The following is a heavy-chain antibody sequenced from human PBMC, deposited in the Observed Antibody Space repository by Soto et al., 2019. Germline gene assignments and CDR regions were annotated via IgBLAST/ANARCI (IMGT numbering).Heavy chain of an antibody. J-gene: IGHJ4*02. CDR2: TYYRSKWYN. V-gene: IGHV6-1*01. CDR1: GDSVSSNSAA. CDR3: ASSQQWLVGYFDY. Sequence: SQTLSLTCVISGDSVSSNSAAWNWIRQSPSRGLEWLGWTYYRSKWYNDYAVSVKSRITINPDTSKNQFSLQLNSVTPEDTAVYYCASSQQWLVGYFDYWGQGTLVTVSS. D-gene: IGHD6-19*01.